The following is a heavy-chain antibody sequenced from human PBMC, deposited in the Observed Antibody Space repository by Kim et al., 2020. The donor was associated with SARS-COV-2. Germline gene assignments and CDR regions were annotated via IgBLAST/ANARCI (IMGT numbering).Heavy chain of an antibody. Sequence: GKARFTNSRDNSKNTLYLQMNSLRAEDTAVYYCARAPNYGDYGTHGMDVWGQGTTVTVSS. J-gene: IGHJ6*02. CDR3: ARAPNYGDYGTHGMDV. D-gene: IGHD4-17*01. V-gene: IGHV3-53*01.